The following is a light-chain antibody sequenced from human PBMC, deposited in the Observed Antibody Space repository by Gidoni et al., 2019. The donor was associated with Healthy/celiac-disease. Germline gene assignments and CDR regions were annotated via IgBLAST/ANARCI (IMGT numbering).Light chain of an antibody. V-gene: IGLV2-14*03. J-gene: IGLJ3*02. CDR2: AVS. Sequence: QSALTQPVSVSGSPGQSITISCTGTSSDVGGYNYVSWYQQHPVKAPKLMIYAVSNRPSGVSNRFSGAKSGNTASLTISGLQAEDEADYYCSSYTSSSTLAFWVFGGGTKLTVL. CDR3: SSYTSSSTLAFWV. CDR1: SSDVGGYNY.